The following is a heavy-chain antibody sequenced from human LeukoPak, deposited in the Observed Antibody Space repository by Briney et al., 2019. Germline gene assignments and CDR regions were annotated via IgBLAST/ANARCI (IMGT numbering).Heavy chain of an antibody. CDR1: GFTFEDYT. J-gene: IGHJ4*02. Sequence: GGSLRLSCVTSGFTFEDYTMHWVRQRPGKGLEWVSGISWNSGTIGYADSVKGRFTISRDNGKNSLYLQMNSLRAEDTAVYYCARSLTIFGVVIPSFDYWGQGTLVTVSS. D-gene: IGHD3-3*01. CDR3: ARSLTIFGVVIPSFDY. CDR2: ISWNSGTI. V-gene: IGHV3-9*01.